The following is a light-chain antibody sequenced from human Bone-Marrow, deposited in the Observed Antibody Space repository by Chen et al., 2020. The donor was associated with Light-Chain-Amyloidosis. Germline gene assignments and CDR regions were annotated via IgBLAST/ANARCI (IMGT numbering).Light chain of an antibody. CDR2: DDR. Sequence: SYVLPQPSSVSVAPGPTATIACGGNNLGSTSGHWYQQTPGQAPLLVVYDDRDRPSGIPERLPGSNSGNTATLTISRVEAGDEADYYCQVWDRSSDRPVFGGGTKLTVL. CDR1: NLGSTS. CDR3: QVWDRSSDRPV. J-gene: IGLJ3*02. V-gene: IGLV3-21*02.